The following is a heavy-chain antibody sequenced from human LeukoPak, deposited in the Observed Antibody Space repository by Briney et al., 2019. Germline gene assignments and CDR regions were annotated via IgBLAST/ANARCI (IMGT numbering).Heavy chain of an antibody. V-gene: IGHV4-34*01. CDR3: ARGVLSSWPSRACFDS. J-gene: IGHJ5*01. D-gene: IGHD6-13*01. CDR1: GGSFSGYY. CDR2: INHSGST. Sequence: PSETLSLTCAVYGGSFSGYYWSWIRHPPGKGLEWIGEINHSGSTNYNLSLKSRVTISVDTSKNQFSLKLSSVTAADTAVYYCARGVLSSWPSRACFDSWGQGTLVTVSS.